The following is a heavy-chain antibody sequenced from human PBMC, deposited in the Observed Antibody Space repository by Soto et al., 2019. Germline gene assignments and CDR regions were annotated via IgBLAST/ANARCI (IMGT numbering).Heavy chain of an antibody. D-gene: IGHD3-3*01. V-gene: IGHV3-66*01. CDR2: LYSGGSK. Sequence: GGSLRLSCAASGITVSSRFMSWVRQAPGKGLEWVSLLYSGGSKYYADSVKGRFTISRDNSKNSLYLQMNSLRAEDTAVYYCARDNPLYDFWSGSLTYWGQGTLVTVSS. CDR1: GITVSSRF. J-gene: IGHJ4*02. CDR3: ARDNPLYDFWSGSLTY.